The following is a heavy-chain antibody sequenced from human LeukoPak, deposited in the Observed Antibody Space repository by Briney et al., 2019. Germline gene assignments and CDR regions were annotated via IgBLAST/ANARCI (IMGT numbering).Heavy chain of an antibody. CDR2: INSDGSST. D-gene: IGHD3-22*01. CDR1: GFTFSSYW. J-gene: IGHJ4*02. CDR3: AKYTYYYDSSGYFDY. V-gene: IGHV3-74*01. Sequence: GGSLRLSCAASGFTFSSYWMHWVRHAPGKGLVWVSRINSDGSSTSYADSVKGRFTISRDNSKNTLYLQMNSLRAEDTAVYYCAKYTYYYDSSGYFDYWGQGTLVTVSS.